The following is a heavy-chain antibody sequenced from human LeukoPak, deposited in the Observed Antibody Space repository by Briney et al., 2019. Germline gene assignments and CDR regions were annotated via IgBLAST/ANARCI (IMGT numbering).Heavy chain of an antibody. D-gene: IGHD1-14*01. J-gene: IGHJ5*02. Sequence: GESLRISCKGSEYDFANYWIGWVRQMPGKGLEWMGIVYPAGSRIHYSPSFQGQVTMSVDRSISTAYLQWTSLKASDTAMYFCARRKFSDTWFDPWGQGTLVTVSS. CDR2: VYPAGSRI. V-gene: IGHV5-51*01. CDR3: ARRKFSDTWFDP. CDR1: EYDFANYW.